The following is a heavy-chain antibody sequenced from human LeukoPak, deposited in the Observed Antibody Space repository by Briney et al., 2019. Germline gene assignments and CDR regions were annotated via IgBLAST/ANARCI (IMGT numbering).Heavy chain of an antibody. CDR1: GGSFSGYY. D-gene: IGHD6-13*01. CDR2: INHSGST. V-gene: IGHV4-34*01. Sequence: SETLSLTCAVYGGSFSGYYWSWIRQPPGKGLEWMGEINHSGSTNYNPSLKSRVTISVDTSKNQFSLKLSSVTAADTAVYYCARGVGSSWYYYYYMDVWGKGTTVTVSS. CDR3: ARGVGSSWYYYYYMDV. J-gene: IGHJ6*03.